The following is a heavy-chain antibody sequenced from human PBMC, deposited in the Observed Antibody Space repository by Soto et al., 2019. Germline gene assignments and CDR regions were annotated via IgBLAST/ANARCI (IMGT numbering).Heavy chain of an antibody. CDR2: ISGSGGST. V-gene: IGHV3-23*01. CDR3: AKNRSDSSGYYYLHY. D-gene: IGHD3-22*01. CDR1: GFTFSSYA. J-gene: IGHJ4*02. Sequence: EVQLLESGGGLVQPGGSLRLSCAASGFTFSSYAMSWVRQAPGKGLEWVSVISGSGGSTYYADSVKGRFTISRDNSKNTLYLQMNSLRAEDTAVYYCAKNRSDSSGYYYLHYWGQGTLVIVSS.